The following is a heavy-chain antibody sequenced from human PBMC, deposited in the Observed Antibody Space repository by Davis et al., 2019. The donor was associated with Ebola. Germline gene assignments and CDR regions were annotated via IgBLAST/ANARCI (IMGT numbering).Heavy chain of an antibody. CDR3: AKDRIYDSSGYYGY. CDR2: ISGSGGST. V-gene: IGHV3-23*01. CDR1: GFTFSSYG. D-gene: IGHD3-22*01. J-gene: IGHJ4*02. Sequence: PGGSLRLSCAASGFTFSSYGMHRVRQAPGKGLEWVSAISGSGGSTYYADSVKGRFTISRDNSKNTLYLQMNSLRAEDTAVYYCAKDRIYDSSGYYGYWGQGTLVTVSS.